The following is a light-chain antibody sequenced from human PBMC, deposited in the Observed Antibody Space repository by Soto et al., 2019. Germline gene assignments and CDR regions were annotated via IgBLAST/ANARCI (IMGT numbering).Light chain of an antibody. V-gene: IGKV1-8*01. CDR3: QQYDSYPPT. J-gene: IGKJ1*01. CDR2: AAS. CDR1: QGISSY. Sequence: AILMTQSPSSLSASTGDRVTITCRASQGISSYLAWYQQKPGKAPKLLIYAASTLQSGVPSRFSGSGSGTDFTLTISSLQSEDFATYYCQQYDSYPPTFGQGTKVEIK.